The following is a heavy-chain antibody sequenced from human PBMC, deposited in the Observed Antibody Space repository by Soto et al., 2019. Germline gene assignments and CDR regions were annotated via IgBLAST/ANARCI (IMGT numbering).Heavy chain of an antibody. J-gene: IGHJ5*02. CDR3: ARVGPWVPYYYDSSPYTFENYFDP. V-gene: IGHV4-59*08. CDR2: IYYSGST. D-gene: IGHD3-22*01. CDR1: GGSISSYY. Sequence: PSETLSLTCTVSGGSISSYYWSWIRQPPGKGLEWIGYIYYSGSTNYNPSLKSRVTISIDMTNTHVSLILNSVTAADTAVYYCARVGPWVPYYYDSSPYTFENYFDPWGPGALVTVSS.